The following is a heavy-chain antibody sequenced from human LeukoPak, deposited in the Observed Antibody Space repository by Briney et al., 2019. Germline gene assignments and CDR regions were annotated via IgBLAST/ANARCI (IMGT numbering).Heavy chain of an antibody. CDR1: GGSFSGYY. CDR2: INHSGST. V-gene: IGHV4-34*01. CDR3: ARGTRLLYPDY. J-gene: IGHJ4*02. D-gene: IGHD3-3*01. Sequence: SETLSLTCAVYGGSFSGYYWSWIRQPPGKGLEWIGEINHSGSTNYNPSLKSRVTISVDTSKNQFSLKLSSVTAADTAVYYCARGTRLLYPDYWGQGTLVTVSS.